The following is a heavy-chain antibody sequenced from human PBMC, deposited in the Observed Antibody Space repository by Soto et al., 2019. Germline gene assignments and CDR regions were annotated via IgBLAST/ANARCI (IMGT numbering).Heavy chain of an antibody. V-gene: IGHV3-48*01. J-gene: IGHJ4*02. Sequence: GGSLRLSCAASGFTFSTYTMNWVRQAPGKGLEWVSYISSSSGTIYYADSVKGRFTISRDNAKNSLYLQMNSLRAEDTAVYYCARDASQLVLQYFEDWGQAALVSVSS. CDR2: ISSSSGTI. CDR3: ARDASQLVLQYFED. CDR1: GFTFSTYT. D-gene: IGHD3-9*01.